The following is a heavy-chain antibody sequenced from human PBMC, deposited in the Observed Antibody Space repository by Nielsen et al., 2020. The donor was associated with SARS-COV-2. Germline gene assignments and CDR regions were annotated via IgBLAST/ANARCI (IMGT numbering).Heavy chain of an antibody. J-gene: IGHJ6*02. D-gene: IGHD1-26*01. Sequence: GGSLRLSCAASGFTFNYAWMSWVRQAPGKGLEWIGRIKSKTDDETTDYAAPVEGRFTISRDDSKNTLYLQMNSLRTEDTAVYYCVTTTQWGAYYYGVDVWGRGTTVTVSS. CDR1: GFTFNYAW. CDR2: IKSKTDDETT. CDR3: VTTTQWGAYYYGVDV. V-gene: IGHV3-15*01.